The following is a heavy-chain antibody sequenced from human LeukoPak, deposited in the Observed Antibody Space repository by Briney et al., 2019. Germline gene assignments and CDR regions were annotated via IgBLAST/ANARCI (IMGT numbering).Heavy chain of an antibody. CDR3: AKEKYSSGWYYFDY. J-gene: IGHJ4*02. D-gene: IGHD6-19*01. Sequence: GGSLRLSCAASGFTFSMYWMTWVRQAPGKGLEWVANIKQDGSERYYVDSVKGRFTISRDNAKNSLYLQMNSLRAEDTALYYCAKEKYSSGWYYFDYWGQGTLVTVSS. CDR1: GFTFSMYW. V-gene: IGHV3-7*03. CDR2: IKQDGSER.